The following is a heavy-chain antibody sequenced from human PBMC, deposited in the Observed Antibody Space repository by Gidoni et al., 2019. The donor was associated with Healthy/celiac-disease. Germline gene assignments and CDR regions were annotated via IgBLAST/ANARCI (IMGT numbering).Heavy chain of an antibody. V-gene: IGHV4-34*01. Sequence: QVQLQQWGAGLLKPSETLSLTCAVYGGSFSGYYWCRIRQPPGKGREWIGEIHHSGSTNYNPSLKSRVTISVDTSKNQFSLKLSSVTAADTAVYYCARRGRGYSYGYGGAFDIWGQGTMVTVSS. CDR3: ARRGRGYSYGYGGAFDI. J-gene: IGHJ3*02. D-gene: IGHD5-18*01. CDR1: GGSFSGYY. CDR2: IHHSGST.